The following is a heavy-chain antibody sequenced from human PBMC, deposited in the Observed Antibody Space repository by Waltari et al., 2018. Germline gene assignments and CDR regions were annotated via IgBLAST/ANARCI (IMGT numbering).Heavy chain of an antibody. Sequence: QVQLVQSGAEVKKPGSSVKVSCKASGGTFSSYAIRWVRRAPGQGLEWMGRIIPIFGTANYAQKFQGRVTITADKSTSTAYMGLRSRRSDDTAVYYCARVWGGSHKYFDYWGQGTLVTVSS. V-gene: IGHV1-69*08. CDR1: GGTFSSYA. CDR3: ARVWGGSHKYFDY. D-gene: IGHD1-26*01. CDR2: IIPIFGTA. J-gene: IGHJ4*02.